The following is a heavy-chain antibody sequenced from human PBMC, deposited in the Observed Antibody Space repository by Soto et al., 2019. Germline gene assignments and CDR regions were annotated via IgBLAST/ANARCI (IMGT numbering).Heavy chain of an antibody. V-gene: IGHV1-18*01. Sequence: QVQLVQSGAEVKKPGASVKVSCKASGYTFTSYGISWVRQAPGQGLEWMGWISAYNGNTNYAQKLQGRVTMTTDTSTSTAFMELRSLRSDDTAVYYCARDSYCSGGSCYRGYFDYWGQGTLVTVSS. J-gene: IGHJ4*02. CDR1: GYTFTSYG. D-gene: IGHD2-15*01. CDR3: ARDSYCSGGSCYRGYFDY. CDR2: ISAYNGNT.